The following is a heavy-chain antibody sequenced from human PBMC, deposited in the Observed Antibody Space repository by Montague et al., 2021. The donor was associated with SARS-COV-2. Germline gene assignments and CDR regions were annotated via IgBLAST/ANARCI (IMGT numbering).Heavy chain of an antibody. V-gene: IGHV4-34*01. CDR2: INHSGST. D-gene: IGHD6-13*01. CDR3: ARGHYSSSWYGIRYYFDY. J-gene: IGHJ4*02. CDR1: GGSFSGYY. Sequence: SETLSLTCAVYGGSFSGYYWSWIRQPPGKGLEWIGEINHSGSTNYNPSLKSRVTISVDTSTNQFSLKLSSVTAADTAVYYCARGHYSSSWYGIRYYFDYWGQGTLVTVSS.